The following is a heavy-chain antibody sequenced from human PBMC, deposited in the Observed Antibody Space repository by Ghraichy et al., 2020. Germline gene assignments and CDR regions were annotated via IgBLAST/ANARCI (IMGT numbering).Heavy chain of an antibody. V-gene: IGHV4-30-4*01. J-gene: IGHJ4*02. CDR2: IYYTGTT. CDR3: ANYGDHGGFDY. CDR1: GGSISIGDYY. Sequence: SETLSLTCTVSGGSISIGDYYWSWIRQSPGKGLEWIGYIYYTGTTYYNPSLKSRVTISVDTFENQFSLHLSSVTAADTAVYYCANYGDHGGFDYWGQGILVSVSS. D-gene: IGHD4-17*01.